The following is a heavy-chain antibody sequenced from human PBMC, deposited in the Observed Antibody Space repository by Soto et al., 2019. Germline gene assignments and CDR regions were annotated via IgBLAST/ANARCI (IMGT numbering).Heavy chain of an antibody. Sequence: SETLSLTCTVSGGSNSSYYWSWIRQPPGKGLEWIGYIYYSGSTNYNPSLKSRVTISVDTSKNQFSLKLSSVTAADTAVYYCARVLVRGLMGYYYYMDVWGKGTTVTVSS. CDR2: IYYSGST. D-gene: IGHD3-10*01. V-gene: IGHV4-59*01. J-gene: IGHJ6*03. CDR1: GGSNSSYY. CDR3: ARVLVRGLMGYYYYMDV.